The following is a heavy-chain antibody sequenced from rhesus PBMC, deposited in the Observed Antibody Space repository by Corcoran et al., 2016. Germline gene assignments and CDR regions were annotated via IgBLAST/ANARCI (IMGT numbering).Heavy chain of an antibody. Sequence: QLQLQESGPGLVKPSETLSLTCAVSGGSISSNYWSWIRQPPGKGLEWIGRISGSGGSTDSNPSLKGRVTISTDTSKNQFSLKLSSVTAADTAVYYCARVWDYGNYFDYWGQGVLVTVSS. CDR2: ISGSGGST. J-gene: IGHJ4*01. V-gene: IGHV4-173*01. D-gene: IGHD4-29*01. CDR3: ARVWDYGNYFDY. CDR1: GGSISSNY.